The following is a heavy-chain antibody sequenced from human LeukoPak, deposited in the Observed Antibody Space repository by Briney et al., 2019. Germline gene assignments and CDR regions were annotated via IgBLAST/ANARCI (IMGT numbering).Heavy chain of an antibody. Sequence: GGSLRLSCAASGFTFSSYAMSWVRQAPGKGLEWVSTTSGSGGSTYDTDSVKGRFTISRDNSRNTLYLQMNSLRAEDTAVYYCAKDRREVVIRDVIDIWGQGTMVTVSS. CDR3: AKDRREVVIRDVIDI. CDR1: GFTFSSYA. CDR2: TSGSGGST. J-gene: IGHJ3*02. V-gene: IGHV3-23*01. D-gene: IGHD3-22*01.